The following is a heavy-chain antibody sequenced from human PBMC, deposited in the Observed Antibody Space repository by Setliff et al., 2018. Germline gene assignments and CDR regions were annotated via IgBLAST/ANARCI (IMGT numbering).Heavy chain of an antibody. D-gene: IGHD3-16*01. V-gene: IGHV4-31*03. J-gene: IGHJ5*02. Sequence: PSETLSLTCSVSGDSIGRGGYYWSWIRQQPGKGLEWIASIYYSGSTYYNPSLKSRLRVSMDSSKNQFYLDLSSVTAADTAVYYCARDRRGGYGAINWFDPWGQGTLVTSP. CDR3: ARDRRGGYGAINWFDP. CDR1: GDSIGRGGYY. CDR2: IYYSGST.